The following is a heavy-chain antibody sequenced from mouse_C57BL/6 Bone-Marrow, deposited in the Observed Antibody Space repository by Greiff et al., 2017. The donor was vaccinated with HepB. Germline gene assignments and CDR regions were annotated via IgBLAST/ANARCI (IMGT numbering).Heavy chain of an antibody. CDR2: ISSGGSYT. J-gene: IGHJ2*01. CDR3: ARQGSNDY. Sequence: DVQLVESGGDLVKPGGSLKLSCAASGFTFSSYGMSWVRQTPDKRLEWVATISSGGSYTYYPDSVKGRFTISRDNAKNTLYLQMSSLKSEDTAMYYCARQGSNDYWGQGTTLTVSS. CDR1: GFTFSSYG. V-gene: IGHV5-6*01. D-gene: IGHD2-5*01.